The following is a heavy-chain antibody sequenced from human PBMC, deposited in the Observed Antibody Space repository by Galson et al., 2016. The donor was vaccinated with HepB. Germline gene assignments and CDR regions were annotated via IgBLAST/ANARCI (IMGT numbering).Heavy chain of an antibody. CDR1: GFTFTTYD. D-gene: IGHD3-10*01. CDR3: GKEGFGTYNWFDP. CDR2: IDTAGDP. J-gene: IGHJ5*02. V-gene: IGHV3-13*05. Sequence: SLRLSCAASGFTFTTYDMHWVRQPSGKGLEWVSSIDTAGDPYYAGSVKGRFTISRDNSKNTVYLQMNSLRAEDTAVYYCGKEGFGTYNWFDPWGQGTLVTVSS.